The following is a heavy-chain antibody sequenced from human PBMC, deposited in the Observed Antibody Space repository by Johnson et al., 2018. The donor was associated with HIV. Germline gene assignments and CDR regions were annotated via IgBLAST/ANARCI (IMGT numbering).Heavy chain of an antibody. V-gene: IGHV3-13*01. CDR1: GFTFSNYD. CDR2: IGTAGDT. D-gene: IGHD3-3*01. Sequence: VQLVESGGGVVQPGGSLRLSCAASGFTFSNYDMHWVRQATGNALDWVSAIGTAGDTSYPGSVKGRFTISSENAKNSLYLQMNSLRAEDTAVYYCARDNGDTIFGVVIREGAFDIWGQGTMVTVSS. CDR3: ARDNGDTIFGVVIREGAFDI. J-gene: IGHJ3*02.